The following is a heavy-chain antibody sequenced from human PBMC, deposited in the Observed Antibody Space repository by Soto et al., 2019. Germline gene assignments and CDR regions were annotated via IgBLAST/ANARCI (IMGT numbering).Heavy chain of an antibody. Sequence: QVQLVQSGAEVKKPGSSVKVSCKASGGTFGSYAISWVRQAPGQGHEWMGGIIPIPGTANYAQKFQGRVTIAADESTSTAYMELSSLRSEDTAVYYFARSQGSSTSLEIYYYYYYGMDVWGQGTTVTVSS. J-gene: IGHJ6*02. CDR1: GGTFGSYA. CDR3: ARSQGSSTSLEIYYYYYYGMDV. V-gene: IGHV1-69*01. CDR2: IIPIPGTA. D-gene: IGHD2-2*01.